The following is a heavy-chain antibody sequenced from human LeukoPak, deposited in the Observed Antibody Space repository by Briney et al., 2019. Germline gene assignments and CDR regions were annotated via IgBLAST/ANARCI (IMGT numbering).Heavy chain of an antibody. CDR1: GYTFTSYG. CDR3: ARDTRCSSTSCYTSSYGMDV. V-gene: IGHV1-18*01. CDR2: ISAYNGNT. J-gene: IGHJ6*02. D-gene: IGHD2-2*02. Sequence: ASVKVSCKASGYTFTSYGISWVRQAPGQGLEWMGWISAYNGNTNYAQKLQGRATMTTDTSTSTAYMELRSLRSDDTAVYYCARDTRCSSTSCYTSSYGMDVWGQGTTVTVSS.